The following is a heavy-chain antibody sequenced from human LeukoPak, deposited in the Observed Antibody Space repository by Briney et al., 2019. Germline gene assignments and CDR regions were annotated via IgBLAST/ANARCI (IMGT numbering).Heavy chain of an antibody. Sequence: SETLSPTCTVSGGSISGYYYNWIRQPPGKGLEWIGYIYYSGSTNYNPSPKSRVTISLDTSKNQFSLKLSSVTTADTAVYYCARSAVTLYWYFDLWGRGTLVTVSS. J-gene: IGHJ2*01. D-gene: IGHD4-23*01. CDR2: IYYSGST. V-gene: IGHV4-59*01. CDR1: GGSISGYY. CDR3: ARSAVTLYWYFDL.